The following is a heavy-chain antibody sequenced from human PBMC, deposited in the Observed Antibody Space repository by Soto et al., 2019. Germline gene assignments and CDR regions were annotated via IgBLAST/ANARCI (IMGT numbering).Heavy chain of an antibody. V-gene: IGHV3-74*01. D-gene: IGHD1-1*01. CDR2: INDYGTTI. Sequence: EVQLVESGVGLVQSGGSLRLSCAASGFTLGNYWMHWGRQAPGKGLVWVSRINDYGTTINYAESVEGRFIISRDDAKSEVYLQMNNLRAEDSAVYYCARGGLEPFDYWGQGALVTVSS. CDR1: GFTLGNYW. J-gene: IGHJ4*02. CDR3: ARGGLEPFDY.